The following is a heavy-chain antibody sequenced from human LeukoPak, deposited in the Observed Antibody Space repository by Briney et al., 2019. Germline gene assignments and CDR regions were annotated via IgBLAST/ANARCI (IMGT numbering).Heavy chain of an antibody. V-gene: IGHV3-23*01. Sequence: GGSLRLSCAASGFTFSSYGMSWVRQAPGKGLEWVSAISGSGGSTYYADPVKGRFTISRDNSKNTLYLQMNSLRAEDTAVDYCAREQKAYYDSSGHRHAFDIWGQGTMVTVSS. J-gene: IGHJ3*02. D-gene: IGHD3-22*01. CDR1: GFTFSSYG. CDR3: AREQKAYYDSSGHRHAFDI. CDR2: ISGSGGST.